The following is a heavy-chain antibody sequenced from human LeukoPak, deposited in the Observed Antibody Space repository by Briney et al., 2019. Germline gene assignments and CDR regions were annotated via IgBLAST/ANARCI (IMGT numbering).Heavy chain of an antibody. V-gene: IGHV7-4-1*02. CDR1: GYTFTNYA. CDR3: ARDGARLDI. CDR2: ITTDTGNP. D-gene: IGHD4/OR15-4a*01. Sequence: ASVKVSCKASGYTFTNYAINWVRQAPGQGLEWMGWITTDTGNPTYAQGFTGRFVFSLDTSVTTAYLQITSLKAGDTAVYYCARDGARLDIWGQGTMVSVSS. J-gene: IGHJ3*02.